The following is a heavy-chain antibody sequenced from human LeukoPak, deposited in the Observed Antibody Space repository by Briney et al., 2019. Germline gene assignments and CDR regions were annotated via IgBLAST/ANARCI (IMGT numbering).Heavy chain of an antibody. Sequence: PGGPLRLSCAASGFTFSSCGMHWVRQAPGKGLEWVAFIRYDGSNKYYADSVKGRFTISRDNSKNTLYLQMNSLRAEDTAVYYCAKVMATVTTPFDYWGQGTLVTVSS. CDR3: AKVMATVTTPFDY. CDR2: IRYDGSNK. J-gene: IGHJ4*02. D-gene: IGHD4-17*01. V-gene: IGHV3-30*02. CDR1: GFTFSSCG.